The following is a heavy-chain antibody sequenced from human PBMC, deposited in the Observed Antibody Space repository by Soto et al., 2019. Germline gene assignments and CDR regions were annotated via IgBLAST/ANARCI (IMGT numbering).Heavy chain of an antibody. D-gene: IGHD4-17*01. CDR1: GGSISSSGYS. V-gene: IGHV4-30-2*01. Sequence: PSETLSLTCVVSGGSISSSGYSWSWIRQPPGKGLEWIGYIYHSGSTYYNPSLKSRVTISADRFKNQFSLKLSSVTDADTAVYFCARTTPVTHSKWFDPWGQGTLVTVXS. CDR2: IYHSGST. J-gene: IGHJ5*02. CDR3: ARTTPVTHSKWFDP.